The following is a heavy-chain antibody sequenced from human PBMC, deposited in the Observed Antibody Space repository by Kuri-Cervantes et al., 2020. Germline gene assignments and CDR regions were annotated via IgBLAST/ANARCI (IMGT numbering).Heavy chain of an antibody. D-gene: IGHD3-22*01. Sequence: SVKVSCKASGGTFSSYATSWVRQAPGQGLEWMGGIIPIFGTANYAQKFQGRVTITTDESTSTAYMELSSLRSEDTAVYYCATTYYYDSSGYGPYVQYYFDYWGQGTLVTVSS. CDR3: ATTYYYDSSGYGPYVQYYFDY. J-gene: IGHJ4*02. CDR2: IIPIFGTA. CDR1: GGTFSSYA. V-gene: IGHV1-69*05.